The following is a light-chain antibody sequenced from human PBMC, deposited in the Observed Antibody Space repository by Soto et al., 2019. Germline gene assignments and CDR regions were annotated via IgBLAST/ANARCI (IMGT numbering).Light chain of an antibody. CDR3: QRYNSAPRT. CDR2: AAS. V-gene: IGKV1-27*01. Sequence: DIPMTQSPSSLSASVGDRVTITCRASQGISNYLAWYQQKPGKVPKLLIYAASTLESGVPSRFSGSGSGTDFTLTISSLQPQDAATYYCQRYNSAPRTFGQGTKVEIK. CDR1: QGISNY. J-gene: IGKJ1*01.